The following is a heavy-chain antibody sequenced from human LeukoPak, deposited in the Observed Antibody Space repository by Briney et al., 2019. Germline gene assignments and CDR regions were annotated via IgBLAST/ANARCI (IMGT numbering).Heavy chain of an antibody. V-gene: IGHV1-24*01. D-gene: IGHD3-22*01. CDR2: FDPEDGET. J-gene: IGHJ4*02. Sequence: ASVKVSCKVSGYTLTELSMHWVRQAPGKGLEWMGGFDPEDGETIYAQKFQGRVTMTEDTSTDTAYMELSSLRSEDTAVYYCATTQRCYYYDSSGSGNFDYWGQGTLVTVSS. CDR3: ATTQRCYYYDSSGSGNFDY. CDR1: GYTLTELS.